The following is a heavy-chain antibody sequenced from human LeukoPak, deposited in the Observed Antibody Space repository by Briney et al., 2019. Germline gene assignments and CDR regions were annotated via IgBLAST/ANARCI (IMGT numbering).Heavy chain of an antibody. CDR3: ARGSYCSSTTCGNFDY. J-gene: IGHJ4*02. CDR1: GFTFSSYW. Sequence: PGGSLRLSCAASGFTFSSYWMHWVRQAPGKGLVWVSRIDSDGSSTSYADSVKGRFTISRDNAKNTLYLQMNSQSAEDTAVYYCARGSYCSSTTCGNFDYWGQGTLVTVSS. D-gene: IGHD2-2*01. V-gene: IGHV3-74*01. CDR2: IDSDGSST.